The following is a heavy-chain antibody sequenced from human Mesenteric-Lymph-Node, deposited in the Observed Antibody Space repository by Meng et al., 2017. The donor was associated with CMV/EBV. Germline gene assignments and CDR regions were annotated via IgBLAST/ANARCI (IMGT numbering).Heavy chain of an antibody. V-gene: IGHV3-30*02. CDR1: GFTLSGYG. Sequence: GGSLRLSCAASGFTLSGYGMHWVRQAPGKGLEWVAFIHFDGTEKYYAASVKGRFTISRDNSKNTVYLQMNSLRGDDTAVYYCGKDPHDFWSGKNWSDSWGQGTLVTVSS. J-gene: IGHJ5*01. CDR2: IHFDGTEK. D-gene: IGHD3-3*01. CDR3: GKDPHDFWSGKNWSDS.